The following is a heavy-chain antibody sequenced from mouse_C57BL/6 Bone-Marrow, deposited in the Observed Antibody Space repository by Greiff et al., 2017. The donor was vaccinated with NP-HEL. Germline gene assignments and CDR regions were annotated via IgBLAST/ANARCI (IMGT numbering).Heavy chain of an antibody. J-gene: IGHJ1*03. Sequence: QVQLQQPGAELVKPGASVKLSCKASGYTFTSYWMQWVKQRPGQGLEWIGEIDPSDSYTNYNQKFKGKATLTVDTSSSTAYMQLSSLTSEYSAVYYCARRAYYLGYFDVWGTGTTVTVSS. CDR2: IDPSDSYT. V-gene: IGHV1-50*01. D-gene: IGHD1-1*01. CDR3: ARRAYYLGYFDV. CDR1: GYTFTSYW.